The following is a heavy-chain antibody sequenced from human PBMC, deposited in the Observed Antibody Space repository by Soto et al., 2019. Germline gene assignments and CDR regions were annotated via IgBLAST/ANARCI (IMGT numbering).Heavy chain of an antibody. D-gene: IGHD6-13*01. CDR1: GDSMSNYY. CDR2: VNYIGST. V-gene: IGHV4-59*08. CDR3: GRLHEGYSSTWIDS. Sequence: QVELQESGPGLVKPSETLSLSCSVSGDSMSNYYLTWIRQPPGKGLEWIGYVNYIGSTRYNPSLNSPVTISVDTYKTQFSLRLNSVTAADTAVYYCGRLHEGYSSTWIDSWGQGTLVTVSS. J-gene: IGHJ4*02.